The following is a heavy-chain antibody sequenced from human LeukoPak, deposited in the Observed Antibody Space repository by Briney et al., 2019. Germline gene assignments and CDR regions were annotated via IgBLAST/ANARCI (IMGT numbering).Heavy chain of an antibody. CDR3: ARDSYTEWELLAGQDAFDI. Sequence: ASVKVSCKASGYTFTGYYMHWVRQAPGQGLEWMGWINPNSGGTNYAQKFQGRVTMTRDTSISTAYMELSRLRSDDTAVYYCARDSYTEWELLAGQDAFDIWGQGTMVTVSS. V-gene: IGHV1-2*02. J-gene: IGHJ3*02. CDR2: INPNSGGT. D-gene: IGHD1-26*01. CDR1: GYTFTGYY.